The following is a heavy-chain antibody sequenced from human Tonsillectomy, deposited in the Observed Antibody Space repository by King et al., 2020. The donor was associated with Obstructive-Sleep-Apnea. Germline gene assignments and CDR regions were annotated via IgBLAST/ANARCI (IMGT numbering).Heavy chain of an antibody. CDR2: IKHDGSET. V-gene: IGHV3-7*01. J-gene: IGHJ4*02. CDR1: GFTFSSYW. Sequence: VQLVESGGGLVQPGGSLRLSCAASGFTFSSYWMTWVRQAPGKGLEWVANIKHDGSETHYVDSVKGRFTISRDNAKNSLYLQTNSLRAEDTAVYYCARGYSYDDHWGQGTLVTVSS. D-gene: IGHD5-18*01. CDR3: ARGYSYDDH.